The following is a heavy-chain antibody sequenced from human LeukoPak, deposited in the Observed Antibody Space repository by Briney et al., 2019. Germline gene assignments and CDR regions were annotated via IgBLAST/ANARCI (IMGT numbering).Heavy chain of an antibody. D-gene: IGHD6-13*01. V-gene: IGHV4-61*02. CDR1: GGSISSGSYY. J-gene: IGHJ6*03. CDR2: MYTSGSA. Sequence: PSQTLSLTCTVSGGSISSGSYYWTWIRQPAGKGLEWIGRMYTSGSANYNPSLKSRVTISVDTSKNQFSLKLSSVTAADTAVYYCARQNEHSSSWKLYYYYYMDVWGKGTTVTISS. CDR3: ARQNEHSSSWKLYYYYYMDV.